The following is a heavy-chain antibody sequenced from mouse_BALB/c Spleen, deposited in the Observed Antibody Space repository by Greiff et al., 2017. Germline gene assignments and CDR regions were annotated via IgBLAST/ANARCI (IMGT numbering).Heavy chain of an antibody. CDR2: IYPGSGST. CDR1: GYTFTDHV. CDR3: TRSYGNYFDY. D-gene: IGHD2-10*02. V-gene: IGHV1-81*01. Sequence: VQLQQSGPELVKPGASVKMSCKASGYTFTDHVISWVKQRTGQGLEWIGEIYPGSGSTYYNEKFKGKAKLTAVTSASTAYMELSSLTNEDSAVYYCTRSYGNYFDYWGQGTTLTVSS. J-gene: IGHJ2*01.